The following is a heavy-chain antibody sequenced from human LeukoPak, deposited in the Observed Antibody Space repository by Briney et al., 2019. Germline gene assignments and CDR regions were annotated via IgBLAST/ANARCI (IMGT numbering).Heavy chain of an antibody. CDR2: ISGGGGTT. V-gene: IGHV3-23*01. Sequence: GGSLRLSCAASGFTFSGYAMNWVRQAPGKGLEWVSAISGGGGTTYYADSVKGRFTISRDNSKNTLYLQMNSLRAEDTAVYYCAKSMVRGVIITGSYGMDVWGQGTTVTVSS. D-gene: IGHD3-10*01. J-gene: IGHJ6*02. CDR1: GFTFSGYA. CDR3: AKSMVRGVIITGSYGMDV.